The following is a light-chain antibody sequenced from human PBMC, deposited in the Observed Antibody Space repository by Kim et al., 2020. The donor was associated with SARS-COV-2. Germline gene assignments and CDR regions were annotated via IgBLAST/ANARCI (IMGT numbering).Light chain of an antibody. CDR1: NTGSKS. Sequence: SYELTQPPSVSVAPGKTARITCGGNNTGSKSVHWYQQKPGQAPVLVIYHDSNRPSGIPERFSGSNSGNTATLTISRVEAGDEADYYCHVWDSKSYVFGTGTKVTVL. V-gene: IGLV3-21*04. CDR3: HVWDSKSYV. J-gene: IGLJ1*01. CDR2: HDS.